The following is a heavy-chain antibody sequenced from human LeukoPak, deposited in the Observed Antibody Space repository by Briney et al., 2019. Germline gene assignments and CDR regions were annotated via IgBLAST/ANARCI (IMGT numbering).Heavy chain of an antibody. D-gene: IGHD3-9*01. V-gene: IGHV4-4*09. Sequence: KTSETLSLTCTVSGGSISSYYWSWIRQPPGKGLEWIGYIYTSGSTNYNPSLKSRVTISVDTSKNQFSLKLSSVTAADTAVYYCARGGLGYFDWLFYTPPMDVWGKGTTVTVSS. CDR3: ARGGLGYFDWLFYTPPMDV. CDR2: IYTSGST. J-gene: IGHJ6*03. CDR1: GGSISSYY.